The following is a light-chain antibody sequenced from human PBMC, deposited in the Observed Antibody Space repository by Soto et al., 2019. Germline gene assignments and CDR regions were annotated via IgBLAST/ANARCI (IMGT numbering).Light chain of an antibody. CDR2: GAS. Sequence: DIVLTQSPGTLSLAPCERATLSSRASQSVSSSYLAWYQQKPGQAPRLLIYGASSRATGIPARFSGSGSGTDFTLTISRLEPEDFAVYYCQQYGSSPGTFGQGTKVDIK. J-gene: IGKJ1*01. V-gene: IGKV3-20*01. CDR1: QSVSSSY. CDR3: QQYGSSPGT.